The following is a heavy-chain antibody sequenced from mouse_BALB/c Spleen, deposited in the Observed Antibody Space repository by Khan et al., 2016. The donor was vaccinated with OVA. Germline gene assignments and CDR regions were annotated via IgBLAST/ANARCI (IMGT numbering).Heavy chain of an antibody. J-gene: IGHJ3*01. CDR3: VRGYYGDPFAY. Sequence: EVELVESGGGLVKPGGSLTLSCAASGFTFSDYYMYWVRQTPEKRLKWVATISDGGSYTYYPDSVKGRFTISRDDAENNLYLHMSSLKSDDTAMYYCVRGYYGDPFAYGGQGTLVTVSA. CDR2: ISDGGSYT. CDR1: GFTFSDYY. V-gene: IGHV5-4*02. D-gene: IGHD2-13*01.